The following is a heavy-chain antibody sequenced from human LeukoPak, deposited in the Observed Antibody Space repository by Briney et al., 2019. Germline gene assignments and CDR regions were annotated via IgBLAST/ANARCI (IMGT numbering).Heavy chain of an antibody. CDR2: IYHSGST. V-gene: IGHV4-30-2*01. CDR3: ASHYYYDSSGYVEPYFDC. Sequence: SETLSLTCAVSGGSISSGGYSWSWIRQPPGKGLEWIGYIYHSGSTYYNPSLKSRVTISVDRSKNQFSLKLSSVTAADTAVYYCASHYYYDSSGYVEPYFDCWGQGTLVTVSS. CDR1: GGSISSGGYS. D-gene: IGHD3-22*01. J-gene: IGHJ4*02.